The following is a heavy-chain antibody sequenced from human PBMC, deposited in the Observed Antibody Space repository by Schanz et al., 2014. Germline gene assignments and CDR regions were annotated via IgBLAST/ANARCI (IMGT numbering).Heavy chain of an antibody. CDR2: INPNSGGT. CDR1: GYTFTGYS. Sequence: QVQLVQSGADVKKPGASVKASCKASGYTFTGYSMHWVRQAPGQGLEWMGRINPNSGGTNYAQKFQGRVTMTRDTSISTVYMELTRLTFDDTAIYYCARDSDVSKYNLFDSWGQGTLVTVSS. V-gene: IGHV1-2*06. CDR3: ARDSDVSKYNLFDS. J-gene: IGHJ5*01.